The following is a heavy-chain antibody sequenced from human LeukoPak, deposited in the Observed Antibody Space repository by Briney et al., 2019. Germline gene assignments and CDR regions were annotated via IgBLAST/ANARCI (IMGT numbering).Heavy chain of an antibody. CDR2: ISYDGSNK. J-gene: IGHJ6*02. Sequence: PGGSLRLSCAASGFTFSSYAMHWVRQAPGKGLEWVAVISYDGSNKYYADSVKGRFTISRDNSKNTLYLQMNSLRAEDTAVYYCAKRKLLWFGELSGMDVWGQGTTVTVSS. V-gene: IGHV3-30-3*02. CDR3: AKRKLLWFGELSGMDV. CDR1: GFTFSSYA. D-gene: IGHD3-10*01.